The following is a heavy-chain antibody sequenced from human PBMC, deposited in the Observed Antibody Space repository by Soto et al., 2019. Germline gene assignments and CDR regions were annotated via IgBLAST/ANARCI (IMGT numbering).Heavy chain of an antibody. Sequence: ETLSLTCTVSGGSISSYYWSWIRQPPGKGLEWIGYIYYSGSTNYNPSLKSRVTISVDTSKNQFSLKLSSVTAADTAVYYCEREDSISDYCSGGSCYPNAFDIWGQGKMVTVSS. V-gene: IGHV4-59*01. CDR1: GGSISSYY. J-gene: IGHJ3*02. CDR2: IYYSGST. D-gene: IGHD2-15*01. CDR3: EREDSISDYCSGGSCYPNAFDI.